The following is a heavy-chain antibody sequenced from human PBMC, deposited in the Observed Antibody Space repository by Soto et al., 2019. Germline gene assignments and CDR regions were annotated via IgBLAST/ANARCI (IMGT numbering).Heavy chain of an antibody. CDR1: GGTFSSYA. J-gene: IGHJ4*02. V-gene: IGHV1-69*13. CDR2: IIPIFGTA. Sequence: SVKVSCKASGGTFSSYAISWVRQAPGQGLEWMGGIIPIFGTANYAQKFQGRVTITADESTSTAYMELSSLRSEDTAVYYCARVGYDSSGYYYPFDYWGQGTLVTVPQ. CDR3: ARVGYDSSGYYYPFDY. D-gene: IGHD3-22*01.